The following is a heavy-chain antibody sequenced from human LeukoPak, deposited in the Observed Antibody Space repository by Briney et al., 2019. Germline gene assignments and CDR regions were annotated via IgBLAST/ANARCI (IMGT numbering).Heavy chain of an antibody. V-gene: IGHV3-30-3*01. CDR2: ISYDGSNK. CDR3: AAIVVVPAAPAGRYFDY. D-gene: IGHD2-2*01. CDR1: GFTFSSYA. J-gene: IGHJ4*02. Sequence: PGGSLRLSCAASGFTFSSYAMHWVRQAPGKGLEWVAVISYDGSNKYYADSVKGRFTISRDNSKNTLYLQMNSLRAEDTAVYYCAAIVVVPAAPAGRYFDYWGQGTLVTVSS.